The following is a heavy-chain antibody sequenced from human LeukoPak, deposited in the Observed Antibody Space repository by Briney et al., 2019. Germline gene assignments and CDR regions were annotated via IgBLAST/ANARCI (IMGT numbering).Heavy chain of an antibody. CDR2: IYYSGST. Sequence: SQTLSLTCTVSGGSISSGDYYWSWIRQPPGTGLEWIGYIYYSGSTYYSPSLKSRVTISVDTSKNQFSLKLSSVTAADTAVYYCARVGGHSNSHYYYYMDVWGKGTTVTVSS. CDR1: GGSISSGDYY. D-gene: IGHD4-11*01. J-gene: IGHJ6*03. CDR3: ARVGGHSNSHYYYYMDV. V-gene: IGHV4-30-4*08.